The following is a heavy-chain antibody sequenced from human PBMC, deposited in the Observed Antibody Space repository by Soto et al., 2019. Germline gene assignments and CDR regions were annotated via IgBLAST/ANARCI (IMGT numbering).Heavy chain of an antibody. Sequence: EVQLVESGGGLVQPGGSLRLSCAASGFTFSSYSMNWVRQAPGKGLEWGSYISISSSTIYYADSVKGRFTISRDNAKNSLYLQMNSLRDEDTAVYYCAREYYYDSSAYPGGWFDPWGQGTLVTVSS. CDR3: AREYYYDSSAYPGGWFDP. J-gene: IGHJ5*02. CDR2: ISISSSTI. CDR1: GFTFSSYS. V-gene: IGHV3-48*02. D-gene: IGHD3-22*01.